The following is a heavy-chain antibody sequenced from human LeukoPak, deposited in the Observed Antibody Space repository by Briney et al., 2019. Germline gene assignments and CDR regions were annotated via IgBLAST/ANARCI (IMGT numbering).Heavy chain of an antibody. CDR3: AREPYRSKPIDY. Sequence: ASVKVSCKASGYTFTGYYMHWVRQAPGQGLEWMGWISAYNGNTNYAQKLQGRVTMTTDTSTSTAYMELRSLRSDDTAVYYCAREPYRSKPIDYWGQGTLVTVSS. CDR1: GYTFTGYY. CDR2: ISAYNGNT. J-gene: IGHJ4*02. D-gene: IGHD4-4*01. V-gene: IGHV1-18*04.